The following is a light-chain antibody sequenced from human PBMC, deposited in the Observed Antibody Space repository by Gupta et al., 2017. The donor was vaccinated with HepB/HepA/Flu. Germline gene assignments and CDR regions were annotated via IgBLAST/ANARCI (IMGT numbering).Light chain of an antibody. Sequence: DIQITQSPSSLSASVGDRVTIPCRASQNIVTYLNWYQQKPGKGPKLLIFAASKVKSGVPSRFSGSGSGTEFTLTISSRQPEDFATYYCQQNDSLPLTFGGGSKVEVK. CDR2: AAS. CDR1: QNIVTY. V-gene: IGKV1-39*01. CDR3: QQNDSLPLT. J-gene: IGKJ4*01.